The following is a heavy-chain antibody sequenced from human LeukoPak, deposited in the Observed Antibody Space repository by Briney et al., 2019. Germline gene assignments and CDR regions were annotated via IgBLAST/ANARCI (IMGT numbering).Heavy chain of an antibody. Sequence: GGSLRLSCAASGFTFSNYAISWVRQAPGKGLEWVSDISGSGDNTYYADSVKGRFTISRDNSKNTLYLQMNSLRAEDTAVYYCAKSVIVVVPAAIFDYWGQGTLVTVSS. V-gene: IGHV3-23*01. CDR3: AKSVIVVVPAAIFDY. CDR1: GFTFSNYA. J-gene: IGHJ4*02. CDR2: ISGSGDNT. D-gene: IGHD2-2*01.